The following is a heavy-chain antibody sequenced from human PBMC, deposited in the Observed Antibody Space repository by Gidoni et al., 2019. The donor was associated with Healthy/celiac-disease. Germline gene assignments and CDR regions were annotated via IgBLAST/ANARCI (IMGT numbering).Heavy chain of an antibody. V-gene: IGHV4-39*01. CDR3: ATGGYSGYDWGWYFDL. CDR2: IYYSGST. J-gene: IGHJ2*01. Sequence: QLQLQESGPGLVKPSETLSLTCTVSGGSISSSSYYWGWIRQTPGKGLEWIGSIYYSGSTYYNPSLKSRVTISLDTSKNHFSLKLSSVTAADTAVYYCATGGYSGYDWGWYFDLWGRGTLVTVSS. CDR1: GGSISSSSYY. D-gene: IGHD5-12*01.